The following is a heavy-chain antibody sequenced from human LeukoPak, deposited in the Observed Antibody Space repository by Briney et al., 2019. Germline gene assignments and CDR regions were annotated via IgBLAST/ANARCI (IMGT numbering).Heavy chain of an antibody. V-gene: IGHV4-34*01. CDR1: GGSFSGYY. Sequence: PSGTLSLTCAVYGGSFSGYYWSWIRQPPGKGLEWIGEINHSGSTNYNPSLKSRVTISVDTSKNQFSLKLSSVTAADTAVYYCAGPYDYGPYWGQGTLVTVSS. J-gene: IGHJ4*02. CDR3: AGPYDYGPY. CDR2: INHSGST. D-gene: IGHD4-17*01.